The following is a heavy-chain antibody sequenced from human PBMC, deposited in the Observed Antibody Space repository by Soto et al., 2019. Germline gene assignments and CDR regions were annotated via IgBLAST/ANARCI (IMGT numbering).Heavy chain of an antibody. CDR3: ARKEVDFYYYGMDV. Sequence: PGGSLRLSCVASGFTFSTYAMQWVRQTPGKGLDWVALISYDGSETDYADSVQGRFTISRDNPKNTLFLQMNSLRAEDTALYYCARKEVDFYYYGMDVWGQGTTVTVSS. J-gene: IGHJ6*02. CDR2: ISYDGSET. D-gene: IGHD1-26*01. V-gene: IGHV3-30-3*01. CDR1: GFTFSTYA.